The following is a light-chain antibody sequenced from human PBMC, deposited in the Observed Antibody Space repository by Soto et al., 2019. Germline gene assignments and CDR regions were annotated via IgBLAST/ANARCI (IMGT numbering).Light chain of an antibody. CDR3: QSYDSDFVI. J-gene: IGLJ2*01. CDR1: SGSIASNY. CDR2: EDN. V-gene: IGLV6-57*02. Sequence: NFMLTQPHSVSESPGKTVIISCTGSSGSIASNYVQWYQQRPGSAPTTVIYEDNQRPSGVPDRFSGSIDSSSNSASLTISGLKNEDEADYYCQSYDSDFVIFGGGTKLTVL.